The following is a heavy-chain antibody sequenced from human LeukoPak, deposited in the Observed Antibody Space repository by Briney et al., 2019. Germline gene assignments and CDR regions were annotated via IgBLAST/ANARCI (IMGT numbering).Heavy chain of an antibody. Sequence: GFLRLSCAASGFTISSYAMSWVRQAPGKGLEWVSAIRGSGGSTYYADSVKGRFTISRDNSKNTLYLQMNSLRAEDTAVYYCAKDRLNRGATLDYWGQGTLVTVSS. D-gene: IGHD1-26*01. J-gene: IGHJ4*02. CDR3: AKDRLNRGATLDY. CDR2: IRGSGGST. CDR1: GFTISSYA. V-gene: IGHV3-23*01.